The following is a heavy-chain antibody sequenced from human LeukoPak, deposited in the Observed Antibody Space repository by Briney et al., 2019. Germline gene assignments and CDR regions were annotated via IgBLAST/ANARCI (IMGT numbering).Heavy chain of an antibody. CDR3: ALNSFTVTLFDY. D-gene: IGHD4-11*01. J-gene: IGHJ4*02. CDR2: INSDGSST. CDR1: GFTFSSYW. V-gene: IGHV3-74*01. Sequence: PGGSLRLSCAASGFTFSSYWMHWVRQAPGKGLVWVSRINSDGSSTSYADSVKGRFTISRDNAKNSLYLQMNSLRAEDTAVYYCALNSFTVTLFDYWGQGTLVTVSS.